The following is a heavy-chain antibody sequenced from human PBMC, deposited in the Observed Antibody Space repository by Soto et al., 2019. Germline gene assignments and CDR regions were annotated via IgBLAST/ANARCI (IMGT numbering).Heavy chain of an antibody. V-gene: IGHV3-33*06. Sequence: GGSLRLSCAASGFTFRSYGIHWVRQAPGKGLERVALIWCDGSKKYYVDSVKGRFAVSRDNSKNTLYLQMNSLRVEDTAVYYCAKDMGSGYPYYYYYMDVWGKGTTVTVSS. CDR2: IWCDGSKK. CDR1: GFTFRSYG. J-gene: IGHJ6*03. CDR3: AKDMGSGYPYYYYYMDV. D-gene: IGHD6-13*01.